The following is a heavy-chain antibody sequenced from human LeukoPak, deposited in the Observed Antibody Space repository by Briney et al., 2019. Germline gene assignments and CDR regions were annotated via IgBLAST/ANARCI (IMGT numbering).Heavy chain of an antibody. V-gene: IGHV1-8*01. Sequence: ASVKGSCKASGYTFTSYDINWVGQATGQGRGWIGSMKPNSGNTGYAEKFQGRVTMTRNTSISTAYMELSSLRSEDTAVYYCARGTAGYSYGMDVWGQGTTVTVSS. CDR2: MKPNSGNT. CDR1: GYTFTSYD. CDR3: ARGTAGYSYGMDV. J-gene: IGHJ6*02.